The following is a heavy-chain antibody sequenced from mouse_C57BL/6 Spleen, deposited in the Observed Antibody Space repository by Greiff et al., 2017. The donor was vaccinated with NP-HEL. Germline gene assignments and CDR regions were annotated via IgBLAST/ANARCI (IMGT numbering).Heavy chain of an antibody. V-gene: IGHV1-59*01. CDR1: GYTFTSYW. Sequence: QVQLQQPGAELVRPGTSVKLSCKASGYTFTSYWMHWVKQRPGQGLEWIGVIDPSDSYTNYNQKFKGKATLTVDTSSSTAYMQLSSLTSEDSAVYYCARVSYGYGFDYWGQGTTLTVSS. J-gene: IGHJ2*01. CDR3: ARVSYGYGFDY. CDR2: IDPSDSYT. D-gene: IGHD2-2*01.